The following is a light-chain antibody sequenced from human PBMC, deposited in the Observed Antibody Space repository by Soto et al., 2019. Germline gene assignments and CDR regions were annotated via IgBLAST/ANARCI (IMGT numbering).Light chain of an antibody. CDR2: AAS. J-gene: IGKJ5*01. CDR3: QQYNNWPPIT. Sequence: LSLSPGALSLTTGERAILSLMPIQCVSSSYLAWHQKKPGQAHRLLIYAASNRATGIPDRFSGSESGTDFTLTIRRLEPEDFAVYYCQQYNNWPPITLGQVRLLEIK. V-gene: IGKV3-20*01. CDR1: QCVSSSY.